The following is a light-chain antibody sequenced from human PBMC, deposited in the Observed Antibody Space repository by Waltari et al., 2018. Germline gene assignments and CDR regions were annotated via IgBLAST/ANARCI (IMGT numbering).Light chain of an antibody. CDR2: GAS. V-gene: IGKV3-20*01. J-gene: IGKJ1*01. Sequence: SCRAGRSVTRAFAWYQQQPGQAPRLRIYGASNRATGIPDRFSGSGSGTDFSLTISSLEPEDFAVYYCQHYLRLPVTFGQGTKVEVK. CDR3: QHYLRLPVT. CDR1: RSVTRA.